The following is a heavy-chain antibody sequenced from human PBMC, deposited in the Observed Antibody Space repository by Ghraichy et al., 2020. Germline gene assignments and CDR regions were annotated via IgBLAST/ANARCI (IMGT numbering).Heavy chain of an antibody. CDR2: IYYSGST. V-gene: IGHV4-59*01. D-gene: IGHD6-13*01. J-gene: IGHJ5*02. CDR3: ARPSYSSSTNWFDP. CDR1: GGSISSYY. Sequence: SETLSLTCTVSGGSISSYYWSWIRQPPGKGLEWIGYIYYSGSTNYNPSLKSRVTISVDTSKNQFSLKLNSVTDADTAVYYCARPSYSSSTNWFDPWGQGTLVTVSS.